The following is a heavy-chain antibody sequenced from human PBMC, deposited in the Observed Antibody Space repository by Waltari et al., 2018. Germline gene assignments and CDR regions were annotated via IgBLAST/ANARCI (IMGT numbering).Heavy chain of an antibody. D-gene: IGHD3-10*01. Sequence: QVQLVQSGAEVKKPGSSVKVSCKASGGTFSSYAISWVRQAPGQGLEWMGGIIHIFGTANYAQKYQGRVTIPAYESTSTAYMDLSRLRSEDTAVYYCARAGNRMVRAPHYYYYYCMDVWGQGTTVTFSS. CDR3: ARAGNRMVRAPHYYYYYCMDV. V-gene: IGHV1-69*01. CDR2: IIHIFGTA. CDR1: GGTFSSYA. J-gene: IGHJ6*02.